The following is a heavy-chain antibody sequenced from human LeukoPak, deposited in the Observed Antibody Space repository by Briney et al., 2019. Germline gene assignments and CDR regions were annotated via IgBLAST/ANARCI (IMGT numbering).Heavy chain of an antibody. D-gene: IGHD3-9*01. Sequence: SETLSLTCTVSGYSISSGYFWGWIRQPPGKGLEWIGSIYHSGSTYYNPSLKSRLTISLDTSKNQFSLKLSSVTAADTAVYYCARDLRYFSLWGQGTLVTVSS. V-gene: IGHV4-38-2*02. CDR2: IYHSGST. CDR1: GYSISSGYF. J-gene: IGHJ4*02. CDR3: ARDLRYFSL.